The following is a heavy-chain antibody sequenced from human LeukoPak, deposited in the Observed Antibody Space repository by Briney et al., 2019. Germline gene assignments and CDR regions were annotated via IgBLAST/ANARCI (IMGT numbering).Heavy chain of an antibody. J-gene: IGHJ4*02. V-gene: IGHV3-30*03. Sequence: GRSLRLSCAASGFTFSSYGMHWVRQAPGKGLEWVAVISYDGSNKYYADSVEGRFTISRDNSKNTLYLQMNSLRAEDTAVYYCAASGYSSGWYYYWGQGTLVTVSS. D-gene: IGHD6-19*01. CDR1: GFTFSSYG. CDR3: AASGYSSGWYYY. CDR2: ISYDGSNK.